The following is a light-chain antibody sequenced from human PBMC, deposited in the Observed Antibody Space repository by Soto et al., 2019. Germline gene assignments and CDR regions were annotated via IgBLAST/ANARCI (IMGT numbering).Light chain of an antibody. CDR1: QNIESN. Sequence: DIVMTQSPVTLSVSPGESATLSCRASQNIESNLAWYQQKPGQSPRLFIYGATARATGIPARFSGSGAGTEFTLTISSLQSEDFAVYYCQQYNNWPLTFGGGTKVDI. V-gene: IGKV3-15*01. CDR3: QQYNNWPLT. CDR2: GAT. J-gene: IGKJ4*01.